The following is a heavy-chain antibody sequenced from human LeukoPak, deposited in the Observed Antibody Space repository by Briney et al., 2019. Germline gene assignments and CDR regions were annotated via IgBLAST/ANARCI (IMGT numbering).Heavy chain of an antibody. CDR2: ISGSGGST. J-gene: IGHJ4*02. CDR3: AKGHGVLDY. CDR1: GFTFSTYA. D-gene: IGHD6-6*01. V-gene: IGHV3-23*01. Sequence: PGGSLRLTCAASGFTFSTYAMSWVRQAPGKGLEWVSAISGSGGSTYYADSVKGRFSISRDNSKNTLYLQMNSLRAEDTAVYYCAKGHGVLDYWGQGTLVTVSS.